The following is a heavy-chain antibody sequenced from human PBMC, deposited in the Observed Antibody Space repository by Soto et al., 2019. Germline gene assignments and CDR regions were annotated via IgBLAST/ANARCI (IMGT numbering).Heavy chain of an antibody. Sequence: SETLSLTCAVYGGSFSGYYWSWIRQPPGKGLEWIGEINHSGSTNYNPSLKSRVTISVDTSKNQFSLKLSSVTAADTAVYYCARGIVVVPAAKYNWFDPWGQGTLVTVS. CDR3: ARGIVVVPAAKYNWFDP. CDR2: INHSGST. CDR1: GGSFSGYY. D-gene: IGHD2-2*01. V-gene: IGHV4-34*01. J-gene: IGHJ5*02.